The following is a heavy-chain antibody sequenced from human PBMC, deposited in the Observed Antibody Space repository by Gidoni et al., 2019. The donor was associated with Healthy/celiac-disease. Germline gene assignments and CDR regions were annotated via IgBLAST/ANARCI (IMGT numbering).Heavy chain of an antibody. V-gene: IGHV1-18*01. CDR3: ARVSDYDFWSGYYYYDSSGYYPSAFDI. D-gene: IGHD3-3*01. J-gene: IGHJ3*02. CDR2: ISAYNGNT. Sequence: QVQLVQSGAEVKKPGASVKVSCKASGYTFTSYGISWVRQAPGQGLEWMGWISAYNGNTNYAQKLQGRVTMTTDTSTSTAYMELRSLRSDDTAVYYCARVSDYDFWSGYYYYDSSGYYPSAFDIWGQGTMVTVSS. CDR1: GYTFTSYG.